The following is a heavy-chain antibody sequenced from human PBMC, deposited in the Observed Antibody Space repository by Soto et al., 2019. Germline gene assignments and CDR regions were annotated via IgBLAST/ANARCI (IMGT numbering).Heavy chain of an antibody. V-gene: IGHV1-69*01. CDR3: ARGEDDYGDFGSMDV. J-gene: IGHJ6*02. D-gene: IGHD4-17*01. CDR2: IIPFLSAT. Sequence: QVQLVQSGAEVKKPGSSVKVSCRASGGHFDRFALSWLRQAHGQGLEWMGGIIPFLSATTYAHKFHGRVTITADESVNTLYLELRSLTSDDTAVYYCARGEDDYGDFGSMDVWGQGTSVTVSS. CDR1: GGHFDRFA.